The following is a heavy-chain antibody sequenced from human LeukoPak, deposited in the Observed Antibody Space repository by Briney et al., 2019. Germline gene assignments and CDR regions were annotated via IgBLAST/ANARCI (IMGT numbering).Heavy chain of an antibody. D-gene: IGHD1-26*01. CDR2: TSYDGSRQ. Sequence: GGSLRLSCEASGFTFNRHAMHWVRQTPDKGLEWLVVTSYDGSRQYYADFVRGRFTVSRENSKNTVFLQMNSLRAEDTAVYYCARAATADPYSYYYGLDVWGQGTTVTVSS. J-gene: IGHJ6*02. V-gene: IGHV3-30*04. CDR1: GFTFNRHA. CDR3: ARAATADPYSYYYGLDV.